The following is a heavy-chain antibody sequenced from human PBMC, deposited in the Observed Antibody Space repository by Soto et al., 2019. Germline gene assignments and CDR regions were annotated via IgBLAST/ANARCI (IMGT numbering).Heavy chain of an antibody. CDR3: ARDSSWNGPDYYYGMDV. D-gene: IGHD6-13*01. Sequence: EVQLVQSGGGLVQPGGSLRLSCAASGFTVSSNYMTWVRQSPGKGLEWVSTLYSGGDAHYADSVKGRFTFSRDHSNNILNLQMNSLRVDDTAVYYCARDSSWNGPDYYYGMDVWGQGTTVTVSS. V-gene: IGHV3-66*01. CDR2: LYSGGDA. CDR1: GFTVSSNY. J-gene: IGHJ6*02.